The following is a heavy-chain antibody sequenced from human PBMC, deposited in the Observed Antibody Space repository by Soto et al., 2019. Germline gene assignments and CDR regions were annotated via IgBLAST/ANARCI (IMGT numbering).Heavy chain of an antibody. D-gene: IGHD2-15*01. CDR3: ASVTTVGWYAKGY. V-gene: IGHV3-21*01. Sequence: PAGSLRLSCAASGFIFRNFYMNWVRQAPGKELEWVSSISSSRSYIYYADSVKGRLSISRDNAKKSLYLQMNSLRPEDKSVYYCASVTTVGWYAKGYWGQGTMVTVSS. CDR2: ISSSRSYI. CDR1: GFIFRNFY. J-gene: IGHJ4*02.